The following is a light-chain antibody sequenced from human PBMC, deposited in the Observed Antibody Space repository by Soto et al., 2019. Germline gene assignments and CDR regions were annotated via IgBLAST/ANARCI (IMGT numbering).Light chain of an antibody. J-gene: IGKJ4*01. CDR2: DAS. Sequence: EIVMTQSPATLSVSPGERATLSCRASQSVNRNLAWYQQKPGQTPRLLLYDASSRATGIPARFICSGSGTDFTLTISSLQSEDFAVYYCQQYNNWPLTFGGGTNVEIK. CDR1: QSVNRN. V-gene: IGKV3-15*01. CDR3: QQYNNWPLT.